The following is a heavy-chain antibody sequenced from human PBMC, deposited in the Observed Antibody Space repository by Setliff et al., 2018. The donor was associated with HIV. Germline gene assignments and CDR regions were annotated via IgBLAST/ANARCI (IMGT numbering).Heavy chain of an antibody. J-gene: IGHJ4*02. CDR2: VFSSGST. CDR1: GDSIGTYS. Sequence: PSETLSLTCAVSGDSIGTYSWHWIRQPAGRGLEWIGRVFSSGSTNYNPSLNSRVTISVDTSKNQFSLKLNSVTALDTAVYYCARKGSSSRSQEYYYDFWGQGTLVTVSS. V-gene: IGHV4-4*07. CDR3: ARKGSSSRSQEYYYDF. D-gene: IGHD6-13*01.